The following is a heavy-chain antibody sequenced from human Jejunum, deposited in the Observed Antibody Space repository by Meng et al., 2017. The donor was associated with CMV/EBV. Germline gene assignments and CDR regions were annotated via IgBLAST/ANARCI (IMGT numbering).Heavy chain of an antibody. CDR1: ISRYY. J-gene: IGHJ3*02. CDR3: ARDGHFDFWSALPSDAFDI. CDR2: IYYSGST. D-gene: IGHD3-3*01. Sequence: ISRYYWSWIRQPPGKGLEWIGSIYYSGSTNYNPSLKSRVTISVDTSKNQFSLRLSSVTAADTAVYYCARDGHFDFWSALPSDAFDIWGQGTMVTVSS. V-gene: IGHV4-59*01.